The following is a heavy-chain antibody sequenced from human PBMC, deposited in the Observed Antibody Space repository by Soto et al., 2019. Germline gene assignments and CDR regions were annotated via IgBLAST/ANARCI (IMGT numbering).Heavy chain of an antibody. CDR3: ARDPDEGSGWFH. V-gene: IGHV1-69*01. J-gene: IGHJ4*02. Sequence: WVRQAPGQGLEWMGGIIPIFGTANYAQKFQGRVTITADESTSTAYMELSSLRSEDTAVYYCARDPDEGSGWFHWGQGTLVTVSS. CDR2: IIPIFGTA. D-gene: IGHD6-19*01.